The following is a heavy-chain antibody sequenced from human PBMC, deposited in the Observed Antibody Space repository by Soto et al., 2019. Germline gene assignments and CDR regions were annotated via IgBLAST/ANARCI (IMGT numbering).Heavy chain of an antibody. Sequence: GASVKVSCKASGYTFTTYSINWVRQAPGQGLEWMGWISPYNGNTNYAQNFQGRVTMTTDTSTSTAYMELRSLKSDDTAVYYCVREAFGVYDRWFDPWGQGTLVTVSP. CDR1: GYTFTTYS. CDR2: ISPYNGNT. CDR3: VREAFGVYDRWFDP. J-gene: IGHJ5*02. V-gene: IGHV1-18*04. D-gene: IGHD3-22*01.